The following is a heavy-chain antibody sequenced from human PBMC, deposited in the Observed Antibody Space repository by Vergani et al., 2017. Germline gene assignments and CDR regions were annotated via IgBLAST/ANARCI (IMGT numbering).Heavy chain of an antibody. J-gene: IGHJ4*02. D-gene: IGHD6-13*01. CDR2: IIPIFGTA. Sequence: VQLLESGGDLVQPGGSLSLSCAASGFTFSSYAISWVRQAPGQGLEWMGGIIPIFGTANYAQKFQGRVTITADESTSTAYMELSSLRSEDTAVYYCARARGRTFRYSSSWDLDYWGQGTLVTVSS. V-gene: IGHV1-69*01. CDR1: GFTFSSYA. CDR3: ARARGRTFRYSSSWDLDY.